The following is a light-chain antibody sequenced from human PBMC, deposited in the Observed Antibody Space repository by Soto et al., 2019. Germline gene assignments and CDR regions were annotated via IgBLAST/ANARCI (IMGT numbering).Light chain of an antibody. CDR3: QQYNNWPYT. CDR2: DAS. J-gene: IGKJ2*01. V-gene: IGKV3-15*01. CDR1: QSVSSN. Sequence: EIVMTQSPATLSVSPGERATLSCRASQSVSSNLAWYRQKPGQAPRLFMYDASARATGIPAGFSGSGSGTEFTLTISSLQSEDFAVYYCQQYNNWPYTFGQGTRLEIK.